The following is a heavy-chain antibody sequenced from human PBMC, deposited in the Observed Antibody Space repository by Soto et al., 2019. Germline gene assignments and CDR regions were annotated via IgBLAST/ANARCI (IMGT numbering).Heavy chain of an antibody. CDR2: IYSGGST. V-gene: IGHV3-53*01. Sequence: GGSLRLSCAASGFTVSSNYMSWVRQAPGKGLEWVSVIYSGGSTYYADSVKGRFTISRDNSKNTLYLQMNSLRAEDTAVYYCARDRSGWYGPGSYYYGMDVWGQGTTVTVSS. J-gene: IGHJ6*02. CDR3: ARDRSGWYGPGSYYYGMDV. CDR1: GFTVSSNY. D-gene: IGHD6-19*01.